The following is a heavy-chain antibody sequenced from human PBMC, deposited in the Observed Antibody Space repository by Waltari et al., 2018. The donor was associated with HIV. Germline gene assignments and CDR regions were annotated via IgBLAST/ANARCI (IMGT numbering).Heavy chain of an antibody. D-gene: IGHD3-10*01. J-gene: IGHJ4*02. CDR3: VRGSSSWIGVDH. CDR1: GFTFRSFW. Sequence: EVQLVESGGGLVQPGGSLRLSCVASGFTFRSFWMHWVRRAPGKGLVWCSRINTDGSGTDYAGSVKGRFTISRDNAKNTLYLQMNTLRADDMAVYYCVRGSSSWIGVDHWGQGTLVTVSS. V-gene: IGHV3-74*01. CDR2: INTDGSGT.